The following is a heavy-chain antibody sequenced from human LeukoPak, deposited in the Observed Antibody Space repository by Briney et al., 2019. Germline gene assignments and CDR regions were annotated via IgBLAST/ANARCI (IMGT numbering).Heavy chain of an antibody. Sequence: GGSLRLSCAASGFDVSTMWMIWVRQAPGKGLEWISVLASDDRTHYGDSVKGRFSISRDNLKNTIYLQMSSLRVEDTALYYCAKDLHNYGLDVWGQGTTVTVSS. CDR2: LASDDRT. CDR3: AKDLHNYGLDV. V-gene: IGHV3-66*02. CDR1: GFDVSTMW. J-gene: IGHJ6*02.